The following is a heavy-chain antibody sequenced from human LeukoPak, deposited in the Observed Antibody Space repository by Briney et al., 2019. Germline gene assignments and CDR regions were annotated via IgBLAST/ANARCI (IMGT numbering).Heavy chain of an antibody. V-gene: IGHV2-70*18. J-gene: IGHJ6*03. CDR1: GYSISSGYFW. D-gene: IGHD3-10*01. Sequence: TLSLTCNVSGYSISSGYFWGWVRQPPGKALEWLARIDWDDDKYYSTSLKTRLTISKDTSKNQVVLTMTNMDPVDTATYYCARMKWFGDLSYYYYYMDVWGKGTTVTISS. CDR2: IDWDDDK. CDR3: ARMKWFGDLSYYYYYMDV.